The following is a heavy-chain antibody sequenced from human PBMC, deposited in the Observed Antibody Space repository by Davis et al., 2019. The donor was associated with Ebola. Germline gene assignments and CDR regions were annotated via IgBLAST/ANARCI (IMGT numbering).Heavy chain of an antibody. CDR1: GYTFTGYY. Sequence: ASVKVSCKASGYTFTGYYMHWVRQAPGQGLEWMGWINPKSGDTNYAQKFQGRVTVTRDTSINIAYMELRRLTSDDTAVYYCARVGPENFGDFRLYWFDPWGQGTLVTVSS. D-gene: IGHD4-17*01. V-gene: IGHV1-2*02. J-gene: IGHJ5*02. CDR2: INPKSGDT. CDR3: ARVGPENFGDFRLYWFDP.